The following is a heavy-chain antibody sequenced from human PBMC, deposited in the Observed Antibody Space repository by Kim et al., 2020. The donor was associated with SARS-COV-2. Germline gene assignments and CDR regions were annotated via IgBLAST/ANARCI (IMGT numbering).Heavy chain of an antibody. V-gene: IGHV4-59*01. J-gene: IGHJ6*02. CDR3: ARAGSGSYYPRPYYYYGMDV. Sequence: RVTISVDTSKNQFSLKLSSVTAADTAVYYCARAGSGSYYPRPYYYYGMDVWGQGTTVTVSS. D-gene: IGHD3-10*01.